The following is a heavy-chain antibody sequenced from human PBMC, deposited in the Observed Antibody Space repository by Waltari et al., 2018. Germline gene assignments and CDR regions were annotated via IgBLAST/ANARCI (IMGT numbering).Heavy chain of an antibody. CDR3: ARAVVRGGLQFDY. CDR1: GGSISSYY. CDR2: IYYSGST. Sequence: QVQLQESGPGLVKPSETLSLTCTVTGGSISSYYWSWFRQPPGKGLEWIGYIYYSGSTNYNPSLKSRVTISVDTSKNQFSLKLSSVTAADTAVYYCARAVVRGGLQFDYWGQGTLVTVSS. V-gene: IGHV4-59*01. J-gene: IGHJ4*02. D-gene: IGHD3-16*01.